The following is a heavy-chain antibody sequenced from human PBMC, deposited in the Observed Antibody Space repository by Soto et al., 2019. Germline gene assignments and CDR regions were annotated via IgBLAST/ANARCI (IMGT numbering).Heavy chain of an antibody. D-gene: IGHD2-2*01. CDR2: ISYDGSNK. CDR1: GFTFSSYA. J-gene: IGHJ4*02. Sequence: GGSLRLSCAASGFTFSSYAMHWVRQAPGKGLEWVAVISYDGSNKYYADSVKGRFTISRDNSKNTLYLQMNSLRAEDTAVYYCASTIVVVPAANTFRSWYVLDYWGQGTLVTVSS. V-gene: IGHV3-30-3*01. CDR3: ASTIVVVPAANTFRSWYVLDY.